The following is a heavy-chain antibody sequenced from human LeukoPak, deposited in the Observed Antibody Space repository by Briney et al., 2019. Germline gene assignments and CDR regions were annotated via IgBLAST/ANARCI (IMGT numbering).Heavy chain of an antibody. J-gene: IGHJ3*02. CDR2: IYYSGST. CDR1: GGSISSGGYY. D-gene: IGHD1-26*01. V-gene: IGHV4-31*03. Sequence: SETLSLTCTVSGGSISSGGYYWSWIRQHPGKGLEWIGYIYYSGSTYYNPSLKSRVTISVDTSKNQFSLKLSSVTAADTAVYYCARYIVGATLDAFDIWGQGTMVTVSS. CDR3: ARYIVGATLDAFDI.